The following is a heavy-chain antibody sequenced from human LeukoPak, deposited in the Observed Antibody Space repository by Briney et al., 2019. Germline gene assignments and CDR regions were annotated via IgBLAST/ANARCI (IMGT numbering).Heavy chain of an antibody. CDR3: ARVRGRWFDP. Sequence: SETLSLTCAVYGGSFSGYYWSWIRQPPGKGLEWIGEINHSGSTNYNPSLKSRVTISVDTSKNQFSLKLSSVTAADTAVYYCARVRGRWFDPWGQGTLVTVSS. V-gene: IGHV4-34*01. D-gene: IGHD3-10*01. CDR2: INHSGST. CDR1: GGSFSGYY. J-gene: IGHJ5*02.